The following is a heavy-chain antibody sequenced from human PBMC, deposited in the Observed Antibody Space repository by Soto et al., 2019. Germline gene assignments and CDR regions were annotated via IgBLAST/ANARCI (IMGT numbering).Heavy chain of an antibody. D-gene: IGHD2-21*02. V-gene: IGHV4-30-4*01. Sequence: QVQLQESGPGLVRPSQTLSLTCTVSGGSISTDHYHWTWIRQAPGKGLEWIGYIHYSGSIQFNPCLQSPVSMSVDTSKNLFSLRLSSVTAADTAVYFCDREDDGGDRDYYGLDVWGQGTTVTVSS. J-gene: IGHJ6*02. CDR3: DREDDGGDRDYYGLDV. CDR2: IHYSGSI. CDR1: GGSISTDHYH.